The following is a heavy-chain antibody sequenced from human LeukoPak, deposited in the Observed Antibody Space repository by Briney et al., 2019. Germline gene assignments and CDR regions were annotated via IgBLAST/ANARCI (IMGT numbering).Heavy chain of an antibody. CDR2: ISTSSSYT. CDR1: GLTFSDYY. D-gene: IGHD3-10*01. CDR3: ARSPRIGELLDY. Sequence: PGGSLRLSCAASGLTFSDYYMSWIRQAPGKGLEWVSYISTSSSYTNYADSVKGRFTISRDNAKNSLYLQMNSLRAEDTAVYYCARSPRIGELLDYWGHGTLVTVSS. V-gene: IGHV3-11*06. J-gene: IGHJ4*01.